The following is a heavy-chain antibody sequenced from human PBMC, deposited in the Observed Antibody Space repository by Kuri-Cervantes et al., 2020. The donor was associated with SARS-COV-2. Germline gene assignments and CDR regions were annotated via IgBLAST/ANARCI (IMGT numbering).Heavy chain of an antibody. CDR3: ARDIGGHDTRTFDY. D-gene: IGHD5-12*01. CDR2: ISWNSGSI. Sequence: GGSLRLSCAASGFTFDDYAMHWVRQAPGKGLEWVSGISWNSGSIGYADSVKGRFTISRDNAKNSLYLQVNSLRPEDTALYYCARDIGGHDTRTFDYWGQGTLVTVSS. V-gene: IGHV3-9*01. CDR1: GFTFDDYA. J-gene: IGHJ4*02.